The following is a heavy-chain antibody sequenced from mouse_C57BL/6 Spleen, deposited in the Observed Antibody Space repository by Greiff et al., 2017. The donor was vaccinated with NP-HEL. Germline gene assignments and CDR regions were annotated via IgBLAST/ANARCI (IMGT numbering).Heavy chain of an antibody. D-gene: IGHD3-2*02. CDR3: ARGSGYWFAY. J-gene: IGHJ3*01. CDR1: GYTFTSYW. Sequence: QVQLQQPGAELVRPGSSVKLSCKASGYTFTSYWMDWVKQRPGQGLEWIGNIYPSDSETHYNQKFKDKATLTVDKSSSTAYMQLSSLTSEDSAVYYCARGSGYWFAYWGQGTLVTVSA. V-gene: IGHV1-61*01. CDR2: IYPSDSET.